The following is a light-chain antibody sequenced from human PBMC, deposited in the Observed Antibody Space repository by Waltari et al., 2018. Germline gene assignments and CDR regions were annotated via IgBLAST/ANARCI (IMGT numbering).Light chain of an antibody. CDR1: QSVSSN. CDR3: QQYNNWPPYT. J-gene: IGKJ2*01. CDR2: GAS. Sequence: EIVMTQSPATLSVSPGDRAPLTCRASQSVSSNLAWYQQKPGQAPRLLIYGASTRATGIPARFSGSESGTEFTLTISSMQSEDFAVYYCQQYNNWPPYTFGQGTKLEIK. V-gene: IGKV3-15*01.